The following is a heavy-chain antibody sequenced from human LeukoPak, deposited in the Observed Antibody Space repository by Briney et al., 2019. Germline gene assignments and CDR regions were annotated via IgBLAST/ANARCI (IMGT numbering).Heavy chain of an antibody. CDR3: AIDYGDYVRGFDY. V-gene: IGHV3-48*03. CDR2: ISSSGSTK. D-gene: IGHD4-17*01. Sequence: GGSLRLSCAASGFTFSSYEMNWVRQAPGKGLGWVSHISSSGSTKYYADSMKGRFTISRDNAKNSLYLQMNSLRAEDTAVYYCAIDYGDYVRGFDYCGQGTLVTVSS. J-gene: IGHJ4*02. CDR1: GFTFSSYE.